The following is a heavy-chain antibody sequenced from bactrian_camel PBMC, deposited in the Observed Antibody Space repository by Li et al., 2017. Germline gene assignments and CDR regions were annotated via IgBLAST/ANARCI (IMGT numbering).Heavy chain of an antibody. D-gene: IGHD2*01. CDR1: GYIFSSRC. J-gene: IGHJ6*01. V-gene: IGHV3S53*01. CDR2: INKDGTT. CDR3: AAEASYSGDLFGF. Sequence: HVQLVESGGGSVQAGGPLKLSCAASGYIFSSRCGMGWYRQAPGKERALVSIINKDGTTTYADVVKGRFTISQDNAENTLYLQMNSLKPEDTAMYYCAAEASYSGDLFGFWGQGTQVTVS.